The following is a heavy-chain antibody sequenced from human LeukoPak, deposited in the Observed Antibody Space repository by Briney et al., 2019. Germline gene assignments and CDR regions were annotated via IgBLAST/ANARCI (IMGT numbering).Heavy chain of an antibody. CDR1: GFTFSGFW. J-gene: IGHJ3*02. Sequence: GGSLRLSCAASGFTFSGFWMHWVRQAPGKGLVWVSHVHKDGISTSYTDSVKGRFTISRDNAKNTVDLQMNSLRAEDTGVYYCARGGSGCFDIWGQGTMVTVSS. D-gene: IGHD1-26*01. CDR3: ARGGSGCFDI. V-gene: IGHV3-74*01. CDR2: VHKDGIST.